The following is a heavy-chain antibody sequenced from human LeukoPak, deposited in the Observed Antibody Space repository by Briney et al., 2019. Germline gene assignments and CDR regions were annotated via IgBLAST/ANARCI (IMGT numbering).Heavy chain of an antibody. V-gene: IGHV3-53*01. CDR3: AKGYYYDMRGAFDI. J-gene: IGHJ3*02. D-gene: IGHD3-22*01. CDR2: IYSDGTT. CDR1: GFTVSNNY. Sequence: GGSLRLSCAASGFTVSNNYMSWVRQAPGKKLEWVSDIYSDGTTIYADSVKGRFTISRDNSKNTLYLQMNSLRAEDTAVYYCAKGYYYDMRGAFDIWGQGTMVTVSS.